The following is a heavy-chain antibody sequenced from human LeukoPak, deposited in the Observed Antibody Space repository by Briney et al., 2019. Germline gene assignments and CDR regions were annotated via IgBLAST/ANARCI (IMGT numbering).Heavy chain of an antibody. CDR3: RGSYFPYYYFDY. V-gene: IGHV3-49*04. CDR2: IRSKAYGGTT. D-gene: IGHD1-26*01. CDR1: GFTFSSYE. J-gene: IGHJ4*02. Sequence: PGGSLRLSCAASGFTFSSYEMNWVRQAPGKGLEWVGFIRSKAYGGTTEYAASVKGRFTISRDDSKSIAYLQMNSLKTEDTAVYYCRGSYFPYYYFDYWGQGALVTVSS.